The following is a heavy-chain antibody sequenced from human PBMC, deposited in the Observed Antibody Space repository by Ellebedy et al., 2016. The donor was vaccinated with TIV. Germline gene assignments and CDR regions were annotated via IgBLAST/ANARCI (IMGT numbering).Heavy chain of an antibody. CDR3: ARGATVPYYFDY. J-gene: IGHJ4*02. CDR1: GFTLSSYG. V-gene: IGHV3-33*01. CDR2: IWYDGSNK. Sequence: GESLKISCAASGFTLSSYGMHWVRQAPGKGLEWVAVIWYDGSNKYYADSVKGRFTISRDNSKNTLYLQMNSLRAEDTAVYYCARGATVPYYFDYWGQGTLVTVSS. D-gene: IGHD1-26*01.